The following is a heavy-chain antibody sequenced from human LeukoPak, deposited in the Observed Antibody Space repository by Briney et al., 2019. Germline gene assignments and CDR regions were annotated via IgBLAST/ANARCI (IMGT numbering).Heavy chain of an antibody. V-gene: IGHV1-18*01. CDR2: ISAYNGNT. CDR1: GGTFSSYA. CDR3: ASSEASAYYDSSGYSPDAFDI. J-gene: IGHJ3*02. Sequence: VASVKVSCKASGGTFSSYAISWVRQAPGQGLEWMGWISAYNGNTNYAQKLQGRVTMTTDTSTSTAYMELRSLRSDDTAVYYCASSEASAYYDSSGYSPDAFDIWGQGTMVTVSS. D-gene: IGHD3-22*01.